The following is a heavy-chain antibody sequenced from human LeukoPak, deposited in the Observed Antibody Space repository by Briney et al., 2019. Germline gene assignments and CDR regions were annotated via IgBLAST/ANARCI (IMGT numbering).Heavy chain of an antibody. J-gene: IGHJ4*02. Sequence: PSETLSLSCTVSGGSISGYYWSWIRQPPGKGLEWIGYIHTNKSANYSPSLKSRVTIAVDTSKNQFSLKLSSVTATDTAVYFCARHAQRTGRDYYFDYWGQGTLVTVSS. CDR1: GGSISGYY. CDR2: IHTNKSA. CDR3: ARHAQRTGRDYYFDY. V-gene: IGHV4-4*09. D-gene: IGHD1-14*01.